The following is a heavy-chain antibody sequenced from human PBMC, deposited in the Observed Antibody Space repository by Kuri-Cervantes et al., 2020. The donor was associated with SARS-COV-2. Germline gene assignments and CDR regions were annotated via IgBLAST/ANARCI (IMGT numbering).Heavy chain of an antibody. CDR3: ARDLRLGKSLDY. J-gene: IGHJ4*02. V-gene: IGHV3-9*03. CDR1: GFTFDDYA. CDR2: ISWNSGSI. D-gene: IGHD7-27*01. Sequence: GGSLRLSCAASGFTFDDYAMHWVRQAPGKGLEWVSGISWNSGSIGYADSVKGRFTISRDNAKNSLYLQMGSLRAEDMAVYYCARDLRLGKSLDYWGQGTLVTVSS.